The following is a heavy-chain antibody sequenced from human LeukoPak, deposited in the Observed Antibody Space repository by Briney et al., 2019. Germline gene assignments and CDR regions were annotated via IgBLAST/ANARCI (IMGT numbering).Heavy chain of an antibody. D-gene: IGHD1-26*01. CDR3: AGSYLTSYYYYMDV. CDR1: GGSISSSSYY. Sequence: SETLSLTCTVSGGSISSSSYYWGWLRQPPGKGLEWIGSIYYSGSTYYNPSLKSRVTISVDKSKNQFSLKLSSVTAADTAVYYCAGSYLTSYYYYMDVWGKGTTVTVSS. J-gene: IGHJ6*03. CDR2: IYYSGST. V-gene: IGHV4-39*07.